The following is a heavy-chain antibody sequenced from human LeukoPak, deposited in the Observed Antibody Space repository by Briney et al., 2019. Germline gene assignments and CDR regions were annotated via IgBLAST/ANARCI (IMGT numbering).Heavy chain of an antibody. CDR2: INPSGGST. Sequence: ASVTVSCKASGYTFTGYYMHWVRQAPGQGLEWMGIINPSGGSTSYAQKFQGRVTMTRDTSTSTVYMELSSLRSEDTAVYYCARAGIAVAAPGMGSAFDIWGQGTMVTVSS. J-gene: IGHJ3*02. V-gene: IGHV1-46*01. CDR1: GYTFTGYY. D-gene: IGHD6-19*01. CDR3: ARAGIAVAAPGMGSAFDI.